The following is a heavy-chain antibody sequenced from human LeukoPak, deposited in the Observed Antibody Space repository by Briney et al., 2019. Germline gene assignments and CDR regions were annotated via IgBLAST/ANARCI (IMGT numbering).Heavy chain of an antibody. V-gene: IGHV3-74*01. CDR2: INGDESST. CDR3: ARVRDCGGGSCFSYLDY. D-gene: IGHD2-15*01. Sequence: GGSLRLSCAASGFTFSSYYMHWVRQVPGKGLVWVSRINGDESSTTYADSVKGRFTISRDNAKNTLYLQMNTLRAEDTAVYYCARVRDCGGGSCFSYLDYWGQGTLVTVSS. CDR1: GFTFSSYY. J-gene: IGHJ4*02.